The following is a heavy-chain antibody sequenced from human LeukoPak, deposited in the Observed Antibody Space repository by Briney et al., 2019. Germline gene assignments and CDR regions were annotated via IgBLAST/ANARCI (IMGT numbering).Heavy chain of an antibody. V-gene: IGHV1-46*01. CDR3: ARIYGDVRVGYYFDY. D-gene: IGHD4-17*01. CDR2: INPSGGST. CDR1: GYTFTSYY. Sequence: ASVKVSCKASGYTFTSYYMHWVRQAPGQGLEWMGIINPSGGSTSYAQKFQGRVTMTRDTSTSTVYMELSSLRSEDTAVYYGARIYGDVRVGYYFDYWGQGTLVTVSS. J-gene: IGHJ4*02.